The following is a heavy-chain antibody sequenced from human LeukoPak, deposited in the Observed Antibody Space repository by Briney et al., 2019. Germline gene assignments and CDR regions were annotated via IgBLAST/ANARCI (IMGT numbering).Heavy chain of an antibody. J-gene: IGHJ4*02. CDR2: IYYSGST. CDR3: ARMYSSTIPPGY. Sequence: SETLSLTCTVSGGSISSYYWSWIRQLPGKGLEWIGYIYYSGSTNYNPSLKSRVTISVDTSKNQFSLKLTSVTAADTAVYYCARMYSSTIPPGYWGQGTLVTVSS. D-gene: IGHD6-13*01. CDR1: GGSISSYY. V-gene: IGHV4-59*01.